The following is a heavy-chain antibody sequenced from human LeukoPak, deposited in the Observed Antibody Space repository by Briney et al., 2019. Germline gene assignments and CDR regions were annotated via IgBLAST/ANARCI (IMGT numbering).Heavy chain of an antibody. J-gene: IGHJ4*02. V-gene: IGHV3-21*01. Sequence: GGSLRLSCAASGFTFSSYSMNWVRQAPGKGLEWVSSISSSSSYIYYADSVKGRFTISRDNAKNSLYLQMSSLRAEDTAVYYCVRKAGYCSGGSCYSYPYYFDYWGQGTLVTVSS. D-gene: IGHD2-15*01. CDR3: VRKAGYCSGGSCYSYPYYFDY. CDR1: GFTFSSYS. CDR2: ISSSSSYI.